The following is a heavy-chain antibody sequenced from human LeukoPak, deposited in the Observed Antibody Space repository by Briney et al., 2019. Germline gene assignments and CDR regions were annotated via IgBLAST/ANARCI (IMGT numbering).Heavy chain of an antibody. CDR2: IYHSGST. J-gene: IGHJ5*02. Sequence: SETLSLTCTVSGYSISSGYYWGWIRQPPGKGLEWIGSIYHSGSTYYNPSLKSRVTISVDTSKNQFSLKLSSVTAADTAVYYCARAGYDSSGYYGLRWFDPWGQGTLVTVSS. CDR3: ARAGYDSSGYYGLRWFDP. CDR1: GYSISSGYY. D-gene: IGHD3-22*01. V-gene: IGHV4-38-2*02.